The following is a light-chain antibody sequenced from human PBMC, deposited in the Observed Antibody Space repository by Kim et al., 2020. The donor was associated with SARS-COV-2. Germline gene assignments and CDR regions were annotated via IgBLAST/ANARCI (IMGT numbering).Light chain of an antibody. Sequence: GQSITISCTGTRSDVGGYNYVSWYQQHPGKAPKLMIYDVTTRPSGVSNRFSGSKSGNTASLTISGLQAEDEANYYCSSYTTSSTLAFGGGTQLTVL. V-gene: IGLV2-14*03. CDR1: RSDVGGYNY. J-gene: IGLJ3*02. CDR2: DVT. CDR3: SSYTTSSTLA.